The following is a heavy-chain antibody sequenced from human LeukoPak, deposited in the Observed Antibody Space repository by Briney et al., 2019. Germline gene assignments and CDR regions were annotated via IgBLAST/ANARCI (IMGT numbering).Heavy chain of an antibody. V-gene: IGHV3-21*01. CDR3: VRDILTGYYGMDV. CDR1: GFTFITYS. J-gene: IGHJ6*02. D-gene: IGHD3-9*01. CDR2: ISSSSAYI. Sequence: GGPLRLSCAASGFTFITYSMNWVRQAPGKGLDWVASISSSSAYIQYADSVKGRFTISRDNAQNSLYLQMDSLRAEDTAVYYCVRDILTGYYGMDVWGQGTTVTVSS.